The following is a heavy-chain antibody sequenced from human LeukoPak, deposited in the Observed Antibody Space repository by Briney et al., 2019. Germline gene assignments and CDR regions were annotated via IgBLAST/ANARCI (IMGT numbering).Heavy chain of an antibody. V-gene: IGHV4-31*03. CDR2: IYYSGST. CDR1: GGSISSGGYH. CDR3: ARSAMGGYSKLDAFDI. Sequence: SQTLSLTCTVSGGSISSGGYHWSWIRQHPGKGLEWIGYIYYSGSTYYNPSLKSRVTISVDTSKNQFSLKLSSVTAADTAVYYCARSAMGGYSKLDAFDIWGQGTMVTVSS. D-gene: IGHD5-12*01. J-gene: IGHJ3*02.